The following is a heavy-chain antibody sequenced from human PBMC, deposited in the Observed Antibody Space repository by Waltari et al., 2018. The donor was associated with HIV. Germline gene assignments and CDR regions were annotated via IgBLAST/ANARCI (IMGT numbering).Heavy chain of an antibody. D-gene: IGHD6-6*01. J-gene: IGHJ4*02. CDR2: INHIGST. V-gene: IGHV4-34*01. Sequence: QVQLQQWGAGLLKPSETLSLTCAVYGGSFSGYYWSWIRQPPGKGREWIGEINHIGSTNYTPSRRSRVTISVDTSKNQFSLKLSSVTAADTAVYYCARIIAAADFDYWGQGTLVTVSS. CDR3: ARIIAAADFDY. CDR1: GGSFSGYY.